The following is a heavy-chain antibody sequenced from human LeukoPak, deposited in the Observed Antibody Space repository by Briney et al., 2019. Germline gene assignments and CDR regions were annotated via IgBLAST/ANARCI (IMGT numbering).Heavy chain of an antibody. V-gene: IGHV4-59*08. CDR3: ARIVGATH. CDR2: IYYSGST. D-gene: IGHD1-26*01. CDR1: GGSISSYY. Sequence: SETLSLTCTVSGGSISSYYWSWIRQPPGKGLEWIGYIYYSGSTNYNPSLKSRVTISVDTSKNQFSLKLSSVTAADTAVYYCARIVGATHWGQGTLVTVSS. J-gene: IGHJ4*02.